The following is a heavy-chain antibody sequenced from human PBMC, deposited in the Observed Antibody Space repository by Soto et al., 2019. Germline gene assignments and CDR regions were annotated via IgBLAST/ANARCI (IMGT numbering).Heavy chain of an antibody. CDR2: IWYDGSNK. Sequence: QVQLVESGGGVVRPGWSLRLSCAASGFTFSSYGMHWVRQAPGKGLEWVAVIWYDGSNKYYADSVKGRFPISRDNSKSTLNLQMNSLRAEATAVYYCAADSYGDYAKDAFDIWGHGTMVTVSS. CDR1: GFTFSSYG. V-gene: IGHV3-33*01. J-gene: IGHJ3*02. CDR3: AADSYGDYAKDAFDI. D-gene: IGHD4-17*01.